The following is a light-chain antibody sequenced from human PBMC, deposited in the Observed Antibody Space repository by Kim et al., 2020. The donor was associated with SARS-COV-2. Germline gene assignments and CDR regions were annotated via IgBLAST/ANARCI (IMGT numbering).Light chain of an antibody. CDR1: QRISSW. V-gene: IGKV1-5*01. J-gene: IGKJ1*01. CDR2: GAS. CDR3: QQYNSYPWA. Sequence: DIQMTQSPSTLSASVGDRVTITCRASQRISSWLAWYQQKPGKAPKLLIYGASSLKTGVPSRFSGSGSGTEFTLTISSLQPDDFATYYCQQYNSYPWAFGHGTKVEIK.